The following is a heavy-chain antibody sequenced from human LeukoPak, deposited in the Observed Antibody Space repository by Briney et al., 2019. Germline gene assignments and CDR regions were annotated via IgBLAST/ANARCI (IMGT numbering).Heavy chain of an antibody. CDR2: IYHSGST. CDR3: ARGDYDILTGYYF. Sequence: PSETLSLTCAVSGYSISSGYYWGWIRPPPGKGLEWIGSIYHSGSTYYNPSLKSRVTISVNTSKNQCSLKLSSVTAADTAVYYCARGDYDILTGYYFWGQGTLVTVSS. D-gene: IGHD3-9*01. V-gene: IGHV4-38-2*01. CDR1: GYSISSGYY. J-gene: IGHJ4*02.